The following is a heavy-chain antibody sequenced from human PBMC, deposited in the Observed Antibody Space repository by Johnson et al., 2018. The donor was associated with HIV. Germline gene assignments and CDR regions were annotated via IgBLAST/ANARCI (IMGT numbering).Heavy chain of an antibody. CDR2: IKEDGSEK. D-gene: IGHD3-16*02. V-gene: IGHV3-7*01. CDR3: TPLGGYTPGSLDI. Sequence: VQLVESGGGVVQPGRSLRLSCAASRFTLRRFWMNWVRQAPGKGLEWVANIKEDGSEKYYVDSVKGRFTISRDNAKNSLYLQMNSLRAEDTAVYYCTPLGGYTPGSLDIWGQGTLVTVSS. J-gene: IGHJ3*02. CDR1: RFTLRRFW.